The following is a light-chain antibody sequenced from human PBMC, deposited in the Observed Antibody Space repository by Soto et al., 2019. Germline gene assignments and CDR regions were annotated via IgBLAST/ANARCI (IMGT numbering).Light chain of an antibody. J-gene: IGLJ2*01. V-gene: IGLV1-40*01. CDR2: GNS. CDR1: SSNIGAGYD. Sequence: QAVVTQPPSVPGAPGQRVTISCTGSSSNIGAGYDVHWYQQLPGTAPKLLIYGNSNRPSGVPDRFSGSKSGTSASLAITGLQAEDEADYYCQSYDSSLSGLLFGGGTKLTVL. CDR3: QSYDSSLSGLL.